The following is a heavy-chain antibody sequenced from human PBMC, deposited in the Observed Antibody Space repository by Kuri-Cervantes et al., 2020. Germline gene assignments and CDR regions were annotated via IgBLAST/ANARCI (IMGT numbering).Heavy chain of an antibody. V-gene: IGHV1-2*04. CDR2: INPNSGGT. J-gene: IGHJ6*02. CDR3: ARDGVGDTAMAYYYYGMDV. D-gene: IGHD5-18*01. CDR1: GYTFTGYY. Sequence: ASVKVSCKASGYTFTGYYMHWVRQAPGQGLEWMGWINPNSGGTNYAQKFQGWVTMTRDTSISTAYMELSRLRSDDTAVYYCARDGVGDTAMAYYYYGMDVWGQGTTVTVSS.